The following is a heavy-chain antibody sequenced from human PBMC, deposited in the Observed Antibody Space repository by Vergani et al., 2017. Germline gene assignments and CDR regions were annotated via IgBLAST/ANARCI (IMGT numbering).Heavy chain of an antibody. Sequence: EVQLVESGGGLVQPGGSLRLSCAASGFTFSSYWMSWVRQAPGKGLEWVANIKQDGSEKYYVDSVKGRFTISRDNAKNSLYLQMNSLRAEDTAVYYCARDWYCSGGSCYLTVNFDYWGQGTLVTVSS. CDR1: GFTFSSYW. CDR2: IKQDGSEK. J-gene: IGHJ4*02. CDR3: ARDWYCSGGSCYLTVNFDY. V-gene: IGHV3-7*01. D-gene: IGHD2-15*01.